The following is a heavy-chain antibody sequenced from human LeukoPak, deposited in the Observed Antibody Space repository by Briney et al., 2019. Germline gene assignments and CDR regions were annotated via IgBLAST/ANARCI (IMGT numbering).Heavy chain of an antibody. J-gene: IGHJ5*02. V-gene: IGHV2-5*02. Sequence: GSGPTLVNPTQTLTLTCTFSGFSLTTSGVGVGWIRQPPGKALEWLALINWDDQKVYSPSLQSRLSITKDTSKNQVVLTMTNVDPVDTATYYCAHRRDSSGYQYRYWFAPWGQGILVTVSS. CDR3: AHRRDSSGYQYRYWFAP. CDR2: INWDDQK. D-gene: IGHD3-22*01. CDR1: GFSLTTSGVG.